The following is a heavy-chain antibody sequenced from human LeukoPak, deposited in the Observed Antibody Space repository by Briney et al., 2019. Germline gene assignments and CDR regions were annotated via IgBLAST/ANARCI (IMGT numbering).Heavy chain of an antibody. V-gene: IGHV4-59*01. J-gene: IGHJ6*02. CDR3: ARDSRTRSTLYYYYGMDV. CDR1: GGSISSYY. CDR2: IYYSGST. D-gene: IGHD2-2*01. Sequence: SETLSLTCTVSGGSISSYYWSWIRQPPGKGLEWIGYIYYSGSTNYNPSLKSRVTISVDTSKNQFSLKLSSVTAADTAVYYCARDSRTRSTLYYYYGMDVWGQGTTVTVSS.